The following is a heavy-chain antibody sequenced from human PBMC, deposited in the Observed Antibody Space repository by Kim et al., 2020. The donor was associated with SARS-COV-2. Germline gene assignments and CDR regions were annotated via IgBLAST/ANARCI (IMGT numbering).Heavy chain of an antibody. J-gene: IGHJ4*02. CDR1: GGSFSGYY. Sequence: SETLSLTCAVYGGSFSGYYWSWIRQPPGKGLEWIGEINHSGSTNYNPSLKSRVTISIDTSKNQFSLKLSSVTAADTAVYYCARRKGLSASPLPLFDYWGQGTLVTVSS. D-gene: IGHD2-15*01. V-gene: IGHV4-34*01. CDR2: INHSGST. CDR3: ARRKGLSASPLPLFDY.